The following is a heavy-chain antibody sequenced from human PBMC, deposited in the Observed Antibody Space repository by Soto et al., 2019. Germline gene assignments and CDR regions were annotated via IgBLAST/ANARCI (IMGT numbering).Heavy chain of an antibody. CDR2: IYYSGST. D-gene: IGHD2-2*01. CDR3: ARLRIVVVPAAMSYYYGMDV. J-gene: IGHJ6*02. CDR1: GGSISSSSYY. Sequence: PSETLSLTCTVSGGSISSSSYYWGWIRQHPGKGLEWIGSIYYSGSTYYNPSLKSRVTISVDTSKNQFSLKLSSVTAADTAVYYCARLRIVVVPAAMSYYYGMDVWGQGTTVTIS. V-gene: IGHV4-39*01.